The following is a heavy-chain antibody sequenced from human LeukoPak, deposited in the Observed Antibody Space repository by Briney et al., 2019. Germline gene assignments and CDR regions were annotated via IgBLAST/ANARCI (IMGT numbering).Heavy chain of an antibody. CDR3: ARETSGSFPY. Sequence: GGSLRLSCTASGFTFSSYWMQWVRQVPGXGLVWVSRINGDGSSPSYADSVKGRFTISRDNSKNTLYLQMNNLSAEDTAVYYCARETSGSFPYWGQGTLVTVSS. V-gene: IGHV3-74*01. CDR1: GFTFSSYW. CDR2: INGDGSSP. J-gene: IGHJ4*02. D-gene: IGHD2-15*01.